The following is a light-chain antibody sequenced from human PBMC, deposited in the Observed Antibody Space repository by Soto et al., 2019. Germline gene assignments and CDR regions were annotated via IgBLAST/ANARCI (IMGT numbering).Light chain of an antibody. CDR1: SSDVGGYNY. J-gene: IGLJ1*01. Sequence: QSALTQPASVSGSPGQSITISCTGTSSDVGGYNYVSWYQQHPGKAPKLRIYDVSNRPSGVSNRFSGSKSGNTASLTISGLQAANEADYYCSSYTSSSTLLYVFGTGTKLTVL. CDR2: DVS. V-gene: IGLV2-14*01. CDR3: SSYTSSSTLLYV.